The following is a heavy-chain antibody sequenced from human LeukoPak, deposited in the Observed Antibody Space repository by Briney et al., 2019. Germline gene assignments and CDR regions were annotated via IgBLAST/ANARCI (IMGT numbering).Heavy chain of an antibody. CDR1: GASINSYY. CDR3: ATGGSYYFDY. V-gene: IGHV4-59*13. D-gene: IGHD3-16*01. J-gene: IGHJ4*02. CDR2: IHYRGTT. Sequence: PSETLSLTCSVSGASINSYYWNWIRQSPGKGLEWLGNIHYRGTTNYNPSLKSRVTLSLDSSKNQFSLKLSSVTAADTAVYYCATGGSYYFDYWGQGTLVTVSS.